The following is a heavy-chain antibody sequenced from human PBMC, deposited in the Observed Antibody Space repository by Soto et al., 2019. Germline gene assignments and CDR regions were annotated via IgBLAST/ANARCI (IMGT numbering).Heavy chain of an antibody. CDR1: GFTFSSYA. CDR2: ISGSGGSA. J-gene: IGHJ4*02. Sequence: GGSLRLSCAASGFTFSSYAMSWVRQAPGKGLEWVSAISGSGGSAYYADSVKGRFTISRDNSKNTLYLQMNSLRAEDTAVYYCAKDIAVVTAMGSDYWGQGTLVTVSS. V-gene: IGHV3-23*01. CDR3: AKDIAVVTAMGSDY. D-gene: IGHD2-21*02.